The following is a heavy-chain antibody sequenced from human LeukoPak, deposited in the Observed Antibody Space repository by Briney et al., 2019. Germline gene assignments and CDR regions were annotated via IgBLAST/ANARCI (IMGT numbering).Heavy chain of an antibody. D-gene: IGHD3-10*01. CDR3: ARRSSGTHGMDV. CDR1: GFTFRTYG. J-gene: IGHJ6*02. Sequence: GGSLRLSCAASGFTFRTYGMHWVRQAPGKGLEWVAVIWSDGSNKEYVDSVKGRFTISRDNSRNTLSLQMNSLRGEDTAVYFCARRSSGTHGMDVRGQGTTVTVSS. V-gene: IGHV3-33*01. CDR2: IWSDGSNK.